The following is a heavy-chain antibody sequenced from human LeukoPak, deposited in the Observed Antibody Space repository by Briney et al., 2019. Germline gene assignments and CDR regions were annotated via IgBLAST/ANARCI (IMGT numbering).Heavy chain of an antibody. Sequence: ASVKVSCKASEYTFTRNYMHWVRQAPGQGLEWMGVINPIDGSTTYTQKFQGRVAMTRDTSTSTVYMELRGLSSEDTAVYYCARYIVVVPAAGFDYWGQGTLVTVSS. J-gene: IGHJ4*02. D-gene: IGHD2-2*01. CDR1: EYTFTRNY. CDR2: INPIDGST. CDR3: ARYIVVVPAAGFDY. V-gene: IGHV1-46*01.